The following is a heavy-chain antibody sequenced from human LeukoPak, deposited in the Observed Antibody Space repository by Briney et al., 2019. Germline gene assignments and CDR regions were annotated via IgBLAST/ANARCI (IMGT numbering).Heavy chain of an antibody. CDR1: GGTFSSYA. CDR2: IIPILGIA. V-gene: IGHV1-69*04. CDR3: ARSRYYYGSGSYYKEDAFDI. Sequence: ASVKVSCKASGGTFSSYAISWVRQAPGQGLEWMGRIIPILGIANYAQKFQGRVTITADKSTSTAYMELSSLRSEDTAVYYCARSRYYYGSGSYYKEDAFDIWGQGTMVTVSS. D-gene: IGHD3-10*01. J-gene: IGHJ3*02.